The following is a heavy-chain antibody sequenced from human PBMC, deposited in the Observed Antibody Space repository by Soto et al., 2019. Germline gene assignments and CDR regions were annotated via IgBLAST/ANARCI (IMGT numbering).Heavy chain of an antibody. D-gene: IGHD3-3*01. Sequence: GGSLRLSCVASGFIVSSNQMSWVRQAPGKGLEWVSVIYSGHTTYYADSVEGRFTISRDDSKNTLYLQMNSLRVEDTAVYYCVRGPSDHKLRLVEWPYGDYWGQGALVSVSS. V-gene: IGHV3-53*01. CDR3: VRGPSDHKLRLVEWPYGDY. CDR1: GFIVSSNQ. CDR2: IYSGHTT. J-gene: IGHJ4*02.